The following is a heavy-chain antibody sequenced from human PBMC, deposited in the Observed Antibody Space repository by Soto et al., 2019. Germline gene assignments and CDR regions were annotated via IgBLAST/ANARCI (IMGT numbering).Heavy chain of an antibody. Sequence: SESLSLSCTVSGGSFKSGSYSWGWIRQPPGKGLEWIGYVYHTGRTSYNPSLKSRVSISMDTSKNQFSLNLDSVTAADTAVYFCARDFAYFDSWGQGTLVTVSS. CDR3: ARDFAYFDS. CDR1: GGSFKSGSYS. V-gene: IGHV4-61*01. J-gene: IGHJ4*02. D-gene: IGHD3-3*01. CDR2: VYHTGRT.